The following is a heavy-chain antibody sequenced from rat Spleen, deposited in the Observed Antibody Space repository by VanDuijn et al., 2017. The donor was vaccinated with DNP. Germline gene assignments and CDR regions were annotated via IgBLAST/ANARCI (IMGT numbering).Heavy chain of an antibody. J-gene: IGHJ4*01. CDR1: GFTFSYYW. CDR2: VTTSGTT. Sequence: EVQLVESGGGLVQPGRSLKLSCAASGFTFSYYWMAWIRQVPGKGLEWIASVTTSGTTYYSDSVKGRFTISRDNAENTLYLQMNSLRSEDTATYYCARRVPSGYYAMDAWGQGTSVTVSP. V-gene: IGHV5-31*01. D-gene: IGHD4-3*01. CDR3: ARRVPSGYYAMDA.